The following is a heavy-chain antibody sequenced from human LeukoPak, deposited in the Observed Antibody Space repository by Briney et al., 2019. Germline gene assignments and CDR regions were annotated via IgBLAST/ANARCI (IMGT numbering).Heavy chain of an antibody. CDR3: ARPMRLFSPPDYYRMGG. J-gene: IGHJ6*02. CDR2: ISTSSSTI. Sequence: GGSLRLSCAASGFTFSSYSINWVRQAPGKGLEWVSYISTSSSTIFYADSVKGRFTISRDNAKNSLYLQMSSLRAEDTAVYYWARPMRLFSPPDYYRMGGLGQGTTVIVSS. D-gene: IGHD3-22*01. CDR1: GFTFSSYS. V-gene: IGHV3-48*04.